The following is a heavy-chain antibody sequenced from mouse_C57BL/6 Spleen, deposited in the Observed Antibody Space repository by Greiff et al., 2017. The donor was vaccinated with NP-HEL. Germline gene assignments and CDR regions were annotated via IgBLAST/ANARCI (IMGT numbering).Heavy chain of an antibody. V-gene: IGHV1-80*01. Sequence: VQLVESGAELVKPGASVKISCKASGYAFSSYWMNWVKQRPGKGLEWIGQIYPGDGDTNYNGKFKGKATLTADKSSSTAYMQLSSLTSEDSAVYFCAIAYYSNYGRAMDYWGQGTSVTVSS. CDR3: AIAYYSNYGRAMDY. J-gene: IGHJ4*01. CDR2: IYPGDGDT. CDR1: GYAFSSYW. D-gene: IGHD2-5*01.